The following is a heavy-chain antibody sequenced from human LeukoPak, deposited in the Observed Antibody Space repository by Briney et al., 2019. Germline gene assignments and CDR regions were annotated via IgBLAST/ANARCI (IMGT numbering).Heavy chain of an antibody. CDR2: IYYSGST. CDR3: ASLCSSTSCYLSCDY. Sequence: PSETLSLTCTVSGGSISSYYWSWIRQPPGKGLEWIGYIYYSGSTNYNPSLKSRITISVDTSKNQFSLKLSSVTAADTAVYYCASLCSSTSCYLSCDYWGQGTLVTVSS. CDR1: GGSISSYY. J-gene: IGHJ4*02. V-gene: IGHV4-59*01. D-gene: IGHD2-2*01.